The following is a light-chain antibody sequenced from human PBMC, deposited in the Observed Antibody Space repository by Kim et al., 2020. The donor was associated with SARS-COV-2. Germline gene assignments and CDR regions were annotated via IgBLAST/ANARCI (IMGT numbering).Light chain of an antibody. J-gene: IGKJ2*01. V-gene: IGKV1-5*03. CDR3: QQYKSWYT. CDR2: KAS. CDR1: KSISSW. Sequence: LSASVGDRVTSACRASKSISSWLAWYQQKPGKAPKVLISKASTLESGVSSRFSGSGSGTEFTLTISSLQPDDFATYYCQQYKSWYTFGQGTKLEI.